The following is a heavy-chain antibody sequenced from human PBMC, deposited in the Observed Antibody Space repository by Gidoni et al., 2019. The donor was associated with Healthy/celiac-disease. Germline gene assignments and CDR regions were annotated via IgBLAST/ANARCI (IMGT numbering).Heavy chain of an antibody. V-gene: IGHV3-21*06. CDR2: FSSGSYFT. CDR1: GVTFRDDI. D-gene: IGHD3-22*01. CDR3: ARDLVNDSSGYDYYYGMDV. J-gene: IGHJ6*02. Sequence: EVQLVESGGGLVKPGGSLRLACAASGVTFRDDILNWVRQAPGKGLGLVSSFSSGSYFTYYADSVRGRFTISRDNAKNSLYLQMNSLRAEDTAVYYCARDLVNDSSGYDYYYGMDVWGQGTPVTVSS.